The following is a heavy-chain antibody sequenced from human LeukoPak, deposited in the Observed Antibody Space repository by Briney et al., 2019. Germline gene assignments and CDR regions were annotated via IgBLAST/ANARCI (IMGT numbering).Heavy chain of an antibody. CDR3: ATRAEYYYDSSGYPLLGY. CDR1: GGTFSSYA. V-gene: IGHV1-8*02. J-gene: IGHJ4*02. D-gene: IGHD3-22*01. CDR2: MNPNSGNT. Sequence: ASVKVSCKASGGTFSSYAISWVRQATGQGLEWMGWMNPNSGNTGYAQKFQGRVTMTRNTSISTAYMELSSLRSEDTAVYYCATRAEYYYDSSGYPLLGYWGQGTLVTVSS.